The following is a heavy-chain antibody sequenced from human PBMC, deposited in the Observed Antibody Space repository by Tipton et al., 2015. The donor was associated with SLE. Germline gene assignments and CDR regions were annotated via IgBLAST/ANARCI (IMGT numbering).Heavy chain of an antibody. D-gene: IGHD6-19*01. CDR1: GYTFTNYG. CDR2: ISGYNGQT. CDR3: ARDGRHSSGWYSDY. Sequence: QLVQSGAEVKKPGASVKVSCKASGYTFTNYGITWVRQAPGQGLEWMGWISGYNGQTNYAQKFQGRVTMTTDTSTSTAYMELRSLRSDDTAVYYCARDGRHSSGWYSDYWGQGTLVTVSS. J-gene: IGHJ4*02. V-gene: IGHV1-18*01.